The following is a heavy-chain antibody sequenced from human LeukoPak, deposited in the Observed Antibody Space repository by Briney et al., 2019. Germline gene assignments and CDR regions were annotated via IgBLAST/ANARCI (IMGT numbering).Heavy chain of an antibody. D-gene: IGHD1-26*01. CDR3: AKDSVVGATMYYFDY. J-gene: IGHJ4*02. CDR2: ISSSSSYI. CDR1: GFTFSSYS. V-gene: IGHV3-21*04. Sequence: PGGSLRLSCAASGFTFSSYSMNWVRQAPGKGLEWVSSISSSSSYIYYADSVKGRFTISRDNSKNSLYLQMNSLRTEDTALYYCAKDSVVGATMYYFDYWGQGTLVTVSS.